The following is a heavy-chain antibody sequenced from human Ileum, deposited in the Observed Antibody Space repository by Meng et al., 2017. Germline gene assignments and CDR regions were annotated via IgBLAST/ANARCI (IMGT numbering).Heavy chain of an antibody. CDR3: ARHGGYYQGF. CDR2: ISHRGST. V-gene: IGHV4-4*02. Sequence: VHRQELGPALVKPTGPLSRTCAVSSGSITSDTYWSWVRLPPGKGLEWIGQISHRGSTFYNPSLKSRVTMSVDKSKSQFSLMLTSVTAADTAVYYCARHGGYYQGFWGQGTLVTVSS. D-gene: IGHD4-23*01. J-gene: IGHJ4*02. CDR1: SGSITSDTY.